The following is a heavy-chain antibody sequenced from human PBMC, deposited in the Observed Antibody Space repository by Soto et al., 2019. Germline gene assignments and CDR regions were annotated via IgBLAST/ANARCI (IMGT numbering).Heavy chain of an antibody. D-gene: IGHD2-21*01. CDR1: GYTFSGYN. CDR2: INPNNGGT. Sequence: QARLLQSGAEVKKPGASVKVSCQASGYTFSGYNVHWVRQAPGQGLEWMGWINPNNGGTNFARKFQGRVTMTRDTSIGTAYMELTNLTSDDTAVYFCARDLLWSAQKPIDFWGQGTLVTVAS. V-gene: IGHV1-2*02. J-gene: IGHJ4*02. CDR3: ARDLLWSAQKPIDF.